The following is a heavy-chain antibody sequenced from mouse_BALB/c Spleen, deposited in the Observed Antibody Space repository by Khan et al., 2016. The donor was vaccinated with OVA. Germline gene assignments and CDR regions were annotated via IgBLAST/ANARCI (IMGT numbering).Heavy chain of an antibody. D-gene: IGHD1-1*01. J-gene: IGHJ2*01. CDR2: TNPTNGRT. V-gene: IGHV1S81*02. CDR3: ARIKKIVATYFDY. CDR1: GYTFTSYW. Sequence: QVQLQQPGAELVKAGASVKMSCKASGYTFTSYWMHWVKQRLGQGLEWFAETNPTNGRTYYNEKFKSKATLTVDKSSSNAYMLLSGPTFEDSAVDYCARIKKIVATYFDYWGQGTTLTVSS.